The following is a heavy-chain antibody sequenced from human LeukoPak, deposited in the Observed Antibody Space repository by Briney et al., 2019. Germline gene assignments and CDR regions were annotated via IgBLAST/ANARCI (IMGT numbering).Heavy chain of an antibody. CDR1: GFTFSSYA. CDR2: ISGSGAST. Sequence: GGSLRLSCAASGFTFSSYAMTWVRQAPGKGLEWVSEISGSGASTYYADSVKGRFTISRDNSKNTLYLQMNSLRADDTAVFYCAKIRRADDDYWGQGTLVTVSS. CDR3: AKIRRADDDY. V-gene: IGHV3-23*01. J-gene: IGHJ4*02. D-gene: IGHD3-10*01.